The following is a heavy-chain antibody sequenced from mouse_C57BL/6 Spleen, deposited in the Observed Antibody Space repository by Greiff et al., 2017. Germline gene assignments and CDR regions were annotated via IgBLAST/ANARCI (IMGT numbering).Heavy chain of an antibody. J-gene: IGHJ1*03. V-gene: IGHV1-39*01. Sequence: EVHLVESGPELVKPGASVKISCKASGYSFTDYNMNWVKQSNGKSLEWIGVINTNYGTTSYNQKFKGKATLTVDQSSSTAYMQLNSLTSEYSAVYYCARGGTVVADFDVWGTGTTVTVSS. CDR1: GYSFTDYN. CDR3: ARGGTVVADFDV. D-gene: IGHD1-1*01. CDR2: INTNYGTT.